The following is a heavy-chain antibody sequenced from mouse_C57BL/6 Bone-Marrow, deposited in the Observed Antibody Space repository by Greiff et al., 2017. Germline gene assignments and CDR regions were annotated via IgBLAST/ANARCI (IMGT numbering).Heavy chain of an antibody. V-gene: IGHV5-17*01. CDR1: GFTFSDYG. CDR3: ARGIYGNYDAY. CDR2: ISSGSSTL. D-gene: IGHD2-1*01. J-gene: IGHJ3*01. Sequence: VQLKESGGGLVKPGGSLKLSCAASGFTFSDYGMHWVRQAPEKGLAWVAYISSGSSTLYYADTVKGRFTISSDNATNTLFLQMTSLRSEDTAMYYCARGIYGNYDAYWGQGTLVTVSA.